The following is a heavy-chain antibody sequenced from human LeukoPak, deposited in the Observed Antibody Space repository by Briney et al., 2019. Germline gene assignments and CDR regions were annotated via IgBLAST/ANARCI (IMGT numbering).Heavy chain of an antibody. J-gene: IGHJ4*02. CDR3: ARSPPRYMATVTTRSVFDY. D-gene: IGHD4-17*01. CDR1: GGSISTYY. Sequence: SETLSLTCTVSGGSISTYYWTWIRQPPGKGLEWIGYIHYSGSTNSIPSLKSRVTISVDTSKNQFSLKLSSVTAADTAVYYCARSPPRYMATVTTRSVFDYWGQGTLVTVSS. CDR2: IHYSGST. V-gene: IGHV4-59*01.